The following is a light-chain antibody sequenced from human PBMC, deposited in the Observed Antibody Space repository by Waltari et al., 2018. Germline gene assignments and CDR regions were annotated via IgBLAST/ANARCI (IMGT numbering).Light chain of an antibody. J-gene: IGLJ1*01. V-gene: IGLV2-23*01. CDR2: EGS. CDR1: SSDVGSYNL. CDR3: CSYAGSSTSYV. Sequence: QSALTQPASVSGSPGQSITISCTGTSSDVGSYNLVSWYQQHPGKAPKLMIYEGSKRPEGVSNRFSGSKSGNTASLTISGLQAEDEADYYGCSYAGSSTSYVFGTGTKVTVL.